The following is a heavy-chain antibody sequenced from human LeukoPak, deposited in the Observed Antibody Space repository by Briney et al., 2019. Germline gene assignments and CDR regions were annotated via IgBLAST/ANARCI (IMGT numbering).Heavy chain of an antibody. CDR1: GYTFTSYD. J-gene: IGHJ4*02. Sequence: ASVKVSCKASGYTFTSYDINWVRQATGQGLEWMGWMNPNSGNTGYAQKFQGRVTITRNTSISTAYMELSSLRSEDTAVYYCARGYDQLYCSSTSCYPRLDYWGQGTLVTVSS. V-gene: IGHV1-8*03. CDR2: MNPNSGNT. CDR3: ARGYDQLYCSSTSCYPRLDY. D-gene: IGHD2-2*01.